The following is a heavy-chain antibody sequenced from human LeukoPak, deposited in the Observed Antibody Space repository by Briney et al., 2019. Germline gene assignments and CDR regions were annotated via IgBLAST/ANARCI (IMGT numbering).Heavy chain of an antibody. Sequence: SETLSLTCTVSGGSISTSDYNWGCIRQPPGKGLEWIGSINYSGNTYYNPSLKSRVTISVDTSKNQFSLKLSSVTAADTAVYYCARTRMVRAADYWGQGTLVTVSS. CDR2: INYSGNT. CDR3: ARTRMVRAADY. J-gene: IGHJ4*02. CDR1: GGSISTSDYN. D-gene: IGHD2-15*01. V-gene: IGHV4-39*01.